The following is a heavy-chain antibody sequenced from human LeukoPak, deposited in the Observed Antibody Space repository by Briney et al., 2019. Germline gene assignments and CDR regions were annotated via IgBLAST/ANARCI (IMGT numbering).Heavy chain of an antibody. V-gene: IGHV3-66*01. CDR3: AREYGSGTYRGYGMDV. D-gene: IGHD3-10*01. J-gene: IGHJ6*02. CDR2: IYSGGST. CDR1: GFTVSSNH. Sequence: GGSLRLSCAASGFTVSSNHMSWVRQAPGKGLEWVSVIYSGGSTYYADSVKGRFTISRDNSKNTLYLQMNSLRAEDTAVYYCAREYGSGTYRGYGMDVWGQGTTVTVSS.